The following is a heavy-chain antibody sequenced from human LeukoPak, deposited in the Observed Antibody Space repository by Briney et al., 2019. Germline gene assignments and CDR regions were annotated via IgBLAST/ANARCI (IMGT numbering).Heavy chain of an antibody. V-gene: IGHV3-23*01. CDR3: AKTNTSMVAPYYYGMDV. J-gene: IGHJ6*02. CDR2: ISGTGGST. Sequence: GGSLRLSCAASGFTFRPYAMTWVRQAPVKGLEWVSGISGTGGSTYYADSVKGRFTISRDNSKKTLYLQMNSLRAEDTAVYYCAKTNTSMVAPYYYGMDVWGQGTTVTVSS. CDR1: GFTFRPYA. D-gene: IGHD5-18*01.